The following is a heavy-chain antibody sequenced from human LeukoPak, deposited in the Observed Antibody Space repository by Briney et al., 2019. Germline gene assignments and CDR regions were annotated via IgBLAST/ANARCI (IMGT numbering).Heavy chain of an antibody. V-gene: IGHV3-23*01. J-gene: IGHJ4*02. D-gene: IGHD2-21*01. Sequence: AISGSGGSTYSADSVKGRFTISRDNSKNTLYLQMNSLRAEDTAVYYCAKGLLVIAIDLMGYWGQGTLVTVSS. CDR3: AKGLLVIAIDLMGY. CDR2: ISGSGGST.